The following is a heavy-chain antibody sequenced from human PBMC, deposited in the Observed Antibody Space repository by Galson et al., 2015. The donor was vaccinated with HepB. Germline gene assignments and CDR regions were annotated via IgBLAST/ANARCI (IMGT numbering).Heavy chain of an antibody. V-gene: IGHV4-34*01. CDR1: GGSFSGYY. CDR3: ARGRLLWFGENSRGGMDV. J-gene: IGHJ6*02. Sequence: LTCAVYGGSFSGYYWSWIRQPPGKGLEWIGEINHSGSTNYNPSLKSRVTISVDTSKNQFSLKLSSVSAADTAVYYCARGRLLWFGENSRGGMDVWGQGTTVTVSS. CDR2: INHSGST. D-gene: IGHD3-10*01.